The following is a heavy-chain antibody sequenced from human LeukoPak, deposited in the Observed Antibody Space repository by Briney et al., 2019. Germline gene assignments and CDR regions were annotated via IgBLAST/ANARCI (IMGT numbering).Heavy chain of an antibody. CDR3: ASTHLGPHYYFDY. CDR2: INPNSGGT. J-gene: IGHJ4*02. V-gene: IGHV1-2*02. D-gene: IGHD3-16*01. CDR1: GYTFTGYY. Sequence: GSVKVSCKASGYTFTGYYMHWVRQAPGQGLEWMGWINPNSGGTNYAQKFQGRVTMTRDTSISTAYMELSRLRSDDTAVYYCASTHLGPHYYFDYWGQGTLVIVSS.